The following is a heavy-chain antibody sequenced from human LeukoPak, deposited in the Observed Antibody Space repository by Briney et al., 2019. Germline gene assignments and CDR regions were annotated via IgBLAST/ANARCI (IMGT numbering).Heavy chain of an antibody. D-gene: IGHD2-8*01. J-gene: IGHJ3*01. CDR3: ARSQSGVFDV. V-gene: IGHV3-74*01. Sequence: PGGSLRLSCAASGLTFSSHWMHWVRQVPGKGLVWVSRLNGDGTNIIYADSVKGRFTISRDNAENTLYLQMNSLRAEDTALYYCARSQSGVFDVWGQGTMVTVSS. CDR2: LNGDGTNI. CDR1: GLTFSSHW.